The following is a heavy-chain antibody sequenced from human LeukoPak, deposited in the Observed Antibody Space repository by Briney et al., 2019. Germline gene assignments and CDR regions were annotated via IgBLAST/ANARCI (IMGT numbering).Heavy chain of an antibody. J-gene: IGHJ5*02. CDR1: GGSFSGYY. V-gene: IGHV4-34*01. Sequence: SETLSLTCAVYGGSFSGYYWSWIRQPPGKGLDWIGEINHSGSTNYNPSLKSRVTISVDTSKNQFSLKLSSVTAADTAVYYCARGHLQFCSSTSCYGNNRFDPWGQGTLVTVSS. CDR2: INHSGST. CDR3: ARGHLQFCSSTSCYGNNRFDP. D-gene: IGHD2-2*01.